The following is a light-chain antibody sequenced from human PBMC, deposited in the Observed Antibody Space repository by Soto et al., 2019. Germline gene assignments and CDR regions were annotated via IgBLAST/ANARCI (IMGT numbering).Light chain of an antibody. CDR1: SSDVGSYNL. CDR2: EGS. V-gene: IGLV2-23*01. Sequence: QAVVTQPASVSGSPGQSITISCTGTSSDVGSYNLVSWYQQHPGKAPKLMIYEGSKRPSGVSNRFSGSKSGNTASLTISGLQAEDEADYYCCSYAGSSTLRWVFGGGTQLTVL. J-gene: IGLJ3*02. CDR3: CSYAGSSTLRWV.